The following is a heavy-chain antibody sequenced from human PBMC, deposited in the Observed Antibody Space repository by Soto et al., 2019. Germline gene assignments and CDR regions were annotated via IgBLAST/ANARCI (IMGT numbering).Heavy chain of an antibody. CDR1: GYAFTTYG. V-gene: IGHV1-18*01. D-gene: IGHD1-1*01. J-gene: IGHJ4*02. CDR3: ARGRYGDY. Sequence: QVHLVQSGAEVKKPGASVKVSCKGSGYAFTTYGITWVRQAPGQGLEWMGWISAHNGNTNYAQKLQGRVTVTRDTSTSTAYMELRILRSDDTAGYYCARGRYGDYWGQGALVTVSS. CDR2: ISAHNGNT.